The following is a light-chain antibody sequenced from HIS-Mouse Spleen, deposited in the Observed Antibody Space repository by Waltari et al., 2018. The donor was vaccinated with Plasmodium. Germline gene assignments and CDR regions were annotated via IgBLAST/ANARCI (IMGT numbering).Light chain of an antibody. CDR1: SAINVGRYT. V-gene: IGLV5-37*01. CDR3: MIWPSNASGV. J-gene: IGLJ3*02. CDR2: YYSDSDK. Sequence: QPVLTQPPSSSASPGESARLTCTLPSAINVGRYTIYCYQQKPGSPPRYLLYYYSDSDKGQGSGVPSRFSGSKDASANTGILLISGLQSEDEADYYCMIWPSNASGVFGGGTKLTVL.